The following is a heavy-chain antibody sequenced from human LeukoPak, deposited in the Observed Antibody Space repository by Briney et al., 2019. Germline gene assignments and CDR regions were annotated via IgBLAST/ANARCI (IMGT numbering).Heavy chain of an antibody. CDR2: IYYSGST. CDR3: ASSVEMATTFDY. D-gene: IGHD5-24*01. CDR1: GGSISSYY. Sequence: ASETLSLTCTVSGGSISSYYWSWIRQPPGKGLEWIGYIYYSGSTNYNPSLKSRVTISVDTSKNQFSLKLSSVTAADTAVYYCASSVEMATTFDYWGQGTLVTVSS. J-gene: IGHJ4*02. V-gene: IGHV4-59*01.